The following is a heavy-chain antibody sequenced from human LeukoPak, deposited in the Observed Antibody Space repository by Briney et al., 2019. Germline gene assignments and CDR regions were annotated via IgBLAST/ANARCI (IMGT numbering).Heavy chain of an antibody. J-gene: IGHJ6*02. CDR2: ISASSTYI. D-gene: IGHD4-23*01. Sequence: GGSLRLSCGASGFIFSSYSLTWVRQAPGKGLVWVSSISASSTYIFYADAVKGRFTVSRDNAENSLYLQMNSLRVEDTAVYYCARDLGGLLRGYGMDIWGLGTTVTVSS. CDR1: GFIFSSYS. V-gene: IGHV3-21*01. CDR3: ARDLGGLLRGYGMDI.